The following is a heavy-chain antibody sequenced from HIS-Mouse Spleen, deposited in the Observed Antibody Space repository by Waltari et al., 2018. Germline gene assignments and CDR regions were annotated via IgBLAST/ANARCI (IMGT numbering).Heavy chain of an antibody. V-gene: IGHV4-4*07. Sequence: QVQLQESGPGLVKPSETLSLTCTVSGGSISSYYWSWIRQPAGKGLEWIGRIYTSGTTNYNPPLKGRVTMSVDTSKSQFSLKLSSVTAADTAVYYCARDFHDFWSGYYGGDKKHDAFDIWGQGTMVTVSS. D-gene: IGHD3-3*01. CDR3: ARDFHDFWSGYYGGDKKHDAFDI. CDR2: IYTSGTT. J-gene: IGHJ3*02. CDR1: GGSISSYY.